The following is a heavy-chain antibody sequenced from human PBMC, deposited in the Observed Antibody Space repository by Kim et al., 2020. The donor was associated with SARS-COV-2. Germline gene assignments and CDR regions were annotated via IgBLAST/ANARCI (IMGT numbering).Heavy chain of an antibody. D-gene: IGHD1-26*01. J-gene: IGHJ4*02. Sequence: GGSLRLSCAASGFTFSDHHMDWVRQAPGKELEWVARIRNKANSHTTEYVASVKGRFTISRDDSKSSLFLQMNSLKTEDTAVYYCARSPAGVGPEDYWGQGTLVTVS. CDR2: IRNKANSHTT. V-gene: IGHV3-72*01. CDR1: GFTFSDHH. CDR3: ARSPAGVGPEDY.